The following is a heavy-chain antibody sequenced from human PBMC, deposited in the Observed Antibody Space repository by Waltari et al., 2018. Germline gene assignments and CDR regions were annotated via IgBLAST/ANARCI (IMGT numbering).Heavy chain of an antibody. CDR3: ARDRGRGLYLDS. J-gene: IGHJ4*02. CDR1: GASMSERDW. Sequence: QLQLQQSGPGLVKPSESLSLTCAVSGASMSERDWWSWVRQPPGKGLEWIGQIHRSGRSNYNPSLESRVTLSIDTSNKQFSRRLPSATAADTAVYYCARDRGRGLYLDSWGQGTLVTVSP. CDR2: IHRSGRS. V-gene: IGHV4-4*02. D-gene: IGHD2-15*01.